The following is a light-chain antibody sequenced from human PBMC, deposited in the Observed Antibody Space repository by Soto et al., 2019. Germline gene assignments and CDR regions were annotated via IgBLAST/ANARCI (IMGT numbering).Light chain of an antibody. Sequence: EIVMTQSPATLSVSPGERATLSCRASQSVSSNLAWYQQKPGQAPRLLIYGASTRDTGIPARFSGSGSGTEFTLTISSLQSEDFVVYYCQQYNNWPLTFGGGTKVEIK. CDR2: GAS. V-gene: IGKV3-15*01. J-gene: IGKJ4*01. CDR1: QSVSSN. CDR3: QQYNNWPLT.